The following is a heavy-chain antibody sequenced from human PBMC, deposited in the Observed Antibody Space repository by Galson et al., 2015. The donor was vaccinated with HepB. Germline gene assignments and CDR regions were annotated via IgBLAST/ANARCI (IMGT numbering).Heavy chain of an antibody. CDR1: GYTFTRYA. D-gene: IGHD3-3*01. V-gene: IGHV1-3*01. J-gene: IGHJ4*02. Sequence: SVKVSCKASGYTFTRYAMHWVRQAPGQRLEWMGWINAGNGNTKYSQKFQGRVTITRDTSASTAYMELSSLRSEDTAVYYCARSLRFLEWLLVYWGQGTLVTVSS. CDR3: ARSLRFLEWLLVY. CDR2: INAGNGNT.